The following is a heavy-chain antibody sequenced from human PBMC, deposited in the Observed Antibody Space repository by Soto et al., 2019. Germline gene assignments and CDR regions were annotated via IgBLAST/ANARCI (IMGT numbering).Heavy chain of an antibody. CDR1: GYTFTSYG. D-gene: IGHD1-1*01. J-gene: IGHJ4*02. CDR3: ARRRYGDY. CDR2: ISAHNGNP. V-gene: IGHV1-18*01. Sequence: QVHLVQSGAEVKKPGASVKVSCKASGYTFTSYGITWVRQAPGQGLEWMGWISAHNGNPDYAQKLQGKVIVTRDNSTSTAYMESGALISDDTAVYYCARRRYGDYWGQVAPITVSS.